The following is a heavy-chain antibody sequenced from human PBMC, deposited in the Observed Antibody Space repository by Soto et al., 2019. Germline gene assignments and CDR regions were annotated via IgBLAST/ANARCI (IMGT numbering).Heavy chain of an antibody. Sequence: PGGSLRLSCAASGFIFSDYYMSWIRHAPGQGLEWVSYISSSDSIYYADCVKGRFTISRDNAKNSVYLQMNSLRAEDTAVYYCARDLGYYDSSGYFDYWGQGTLVTVSS. V-gene: IGHV3-11*01. CDR2: ISSSDSI. J-gene: IGHJ4*02. D-gene: IGHD3-22*01. CDR3: ARDLGYYDSSGYFDY. CDR1: GFIFSDYY.